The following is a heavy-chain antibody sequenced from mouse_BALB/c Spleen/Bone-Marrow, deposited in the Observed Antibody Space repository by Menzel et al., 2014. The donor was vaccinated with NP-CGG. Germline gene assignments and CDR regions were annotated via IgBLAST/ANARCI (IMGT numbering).Heavy chain of an antibody. D-gene: IGHD5-5*01. CDR1: GFAFSSYD. V-gene: IGHV5-12-1*01. CDR2: ISSDGGST. J-gene: IGHJ4*01. CDR3: ARTTPYAMDY. Sequence: EVKLMESGGGLVKPGGSLKLSCAASGFAFSSYDMSWVRQIPEKRLEWVAYISSDGGSTYYPDTFKGRFTISRDNAKNSLFLQMSSVKSEDTAMYYCARTTPYAMDYWGQGTSVTVSS.